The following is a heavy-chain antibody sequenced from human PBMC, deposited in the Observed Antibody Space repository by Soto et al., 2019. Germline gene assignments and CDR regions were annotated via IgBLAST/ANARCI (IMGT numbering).Heavy chain of an antibody. CDR1: GFSLNTRGVG. D-gene: IGHD3-9*01. CDR2: ISWDGEK. CDR3: AQRRDDLSTGHYYFDF. V-gene: IGHV2-5*02. J-gene: IGHJ4*02. Sequence: SGPTLVNPTETLTLTCTFSGFSLNTRGVGVGWIRQPPGKALEWLALISWDGEKRYRPSLKTRLTVTKDTSENQVVLTMTNMDPVDTATYYCAQRRDDLSTGHYYFDFWGQGTLVTVSS.